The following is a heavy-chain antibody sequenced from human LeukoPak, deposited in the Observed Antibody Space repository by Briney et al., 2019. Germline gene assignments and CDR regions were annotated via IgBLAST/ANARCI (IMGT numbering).Heavy chain of an antibody. D-gene: IGHD1-26*01. CDR1: GGSVSSRSFY. CDR3: ARDVSYSGSFP. J-gene: IGHJ5*02. CDR2: IYYTGST. V-gene: IGHV4-61*01. Sequence: PSETPSLTCSVSGGSVSSRSFYWSWIRQPPGKGLEWIGNIYYTGSTNYSPSLKSRVTISMDRSKNQFSLKLSSVTAADTAVYFCARDVSYSGSFPWGQGALVTVSS.